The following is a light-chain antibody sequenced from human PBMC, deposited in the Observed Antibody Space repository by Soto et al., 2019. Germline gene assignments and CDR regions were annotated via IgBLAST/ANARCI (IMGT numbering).Light chain of an antibody. CDR2: RAS. Sequence: ILMTQSPSTLSVSPGDRVTLSCRASQTVSSWLAWYQQKPGQAPKLLIYRASTIDSGVPSRFSGSGSGTEFTLTISSLQPDDFATYYCQQYNSYSEAFGQGTKVDI. V-gene: IGKV1-5*03. CDR1: QTVSSW. CDR3: QQYNSYSEA. J-gene: IGKJ1*01.